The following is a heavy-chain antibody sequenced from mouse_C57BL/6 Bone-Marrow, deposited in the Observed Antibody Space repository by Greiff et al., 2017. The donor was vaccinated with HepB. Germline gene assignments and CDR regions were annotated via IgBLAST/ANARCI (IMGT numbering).Heavy chain of an antibody. Sequence: VQLQQPGAELVKPGASVKMSCKASGYTFTSYWITWVKQRPGQGLEWIGDIYPGSGSTNYNEKFKSKATLTVDTSSSTAYMQLSSLTSEDSAVYYCARAPYDGYSYYYAMDYWGQGTSVTVSS. CDR1: GYTFTSYW. CDR3: ARAPYDGYSYYYAMDY. J-gene: IGHJ4*01. D-gene: IGHD2-3*01. CDR2: IYPGSGST. V-gene: IGHV1-55*01.